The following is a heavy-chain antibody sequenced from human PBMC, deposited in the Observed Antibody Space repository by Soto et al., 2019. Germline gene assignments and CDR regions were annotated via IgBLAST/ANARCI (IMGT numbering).Heavy chain of an antibody. Sequence: ASVKVSCKASGYTFTSYYMHWVRQAPGQGLEWMGIINPSGGSTSYAQKFQGRVTMTRDTSTSTVYMELSCLRSEDTAVYYCVRDRSEMATITIFDYWGQGTLVTVSS. V-gene: IGHV1-46*01. CDR2: INPSGGST. CDR3: VRDRSEMATITIFDY. D-gene: IGHD5-12*01. J-gene: IGHJ4*02. CDR1: GYTFTSYY.